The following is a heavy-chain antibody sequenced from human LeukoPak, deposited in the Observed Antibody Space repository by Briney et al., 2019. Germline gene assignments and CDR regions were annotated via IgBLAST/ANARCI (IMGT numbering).Heavy chain of an antibody. D-gene: IGHD3-22*01. Sequence: GGSLRLSCAASGFTFSNYGMHWVRQAPGKGLEWVAIISCDGSNTYYADSVKGRFTISRDNSKNTLYLQMNSLRAEDTAVYYCARGPDSSGSYFDYWGQGTLVTVSS. CDR2: ISCDGSNT. J-gene: IGHJ4*02. V-gene: IGHV3-30*03. CDR1: GFTFSNYG. CDR3: ARGPDSSGSYFDY.